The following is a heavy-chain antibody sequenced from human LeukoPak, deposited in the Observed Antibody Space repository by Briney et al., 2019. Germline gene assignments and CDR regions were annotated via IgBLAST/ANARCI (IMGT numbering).Heavy chain of an antibody. V-gene: IGHV1-69*01. Sequence: SSYAXSWVRQAPGQGLEWMGGIIPIFGTANYAQKFQGRVTITADESTSTAYMELSSLRSEDTAVYYCARCIATEWFFFNWFDPWGQGTLVTVSS. CDR3: ARCIATEWFFFNWFDP. J-gene: IGHJ5*02. D-gene: IGHD3-3*01. CDR1: SSYA. CDR2: IIPIFGTA.